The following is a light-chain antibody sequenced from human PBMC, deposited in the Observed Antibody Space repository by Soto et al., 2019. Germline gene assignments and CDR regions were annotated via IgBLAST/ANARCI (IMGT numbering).Light chain of an antibody. CDR1: QSLLQSNGYTY. V-gene: IGKV2-28*01. CDR3: MQALQTPWT. CDR2: WGS. J-gene: IGKJ1*01. Sequence: DIVMTQSPLSLPVTAGEPASVSCRSSQSLLQSNGYTYLDWYLQRPGQSPQLLIYWGSIRASGVPDRFSGSGSGTDFTLKISRVEAEDVGVYYCMQALQTPWTFGQGIKVEIK.